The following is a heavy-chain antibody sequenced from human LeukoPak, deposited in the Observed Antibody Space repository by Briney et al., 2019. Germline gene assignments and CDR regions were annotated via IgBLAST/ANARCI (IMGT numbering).Heavy chain of an antibody. CDR2: ISGSGGST. Sequence: GGSLRLSCAASGFTFTSYAMSWVRQAPGKGLEWVSAISGSGGSTYYADSVKGRFTISRDNSKNTLYLQMNSLRAEDTAVYYCARVHYYGSGSKNYYYYYYMDVWGKGTTVTISS. V-gene: IGHV3-23*01. D-gene: IGHD3-10*01. CDR3: ARVHYYGSGSKNYYYYYYMDV. CDR1: GFTFTSYA. J-gene: IGHJ6*03.